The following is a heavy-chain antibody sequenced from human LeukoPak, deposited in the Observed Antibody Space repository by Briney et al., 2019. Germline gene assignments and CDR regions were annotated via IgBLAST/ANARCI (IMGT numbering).Heavy chain of an antibody. V-gene: IGHV1-2*02. CDR1: GYTFTGYY. D-gene: IGHD3-16*01. CDR3: ARVGDDPR. CDR2: INPNSGGT. J-gene: IGHJ4*02. Sequence: ASVKVSCKASGYTFTGYYMHWVRQAPGQGLEWMGWINPNSGGTNYAQKFQGRVTITADKSTGTAYMELSSLRSEDTAVYYCARVGDDPRWGQGTLVTVSS.